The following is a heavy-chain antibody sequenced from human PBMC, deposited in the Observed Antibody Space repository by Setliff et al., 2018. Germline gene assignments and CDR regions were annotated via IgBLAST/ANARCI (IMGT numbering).Heavy chain of an antibody. V-gene: IGHV4-39*01. CDR1: GGSISSSSYY. Sequence: SETLSLTCTVSGGSISSSSYYWGWIRQPPGKGLEWIGSTYYSGSTYYNPSLKSRVTISVDTSKNQFSLKLSSVTAADTAVYYCARGYSGYDYLKPFDYWGQGTLVTVSS. D-gene: IGHD5-12*01. J-gene: IGHJ4*02. CDR2: TYYSGST. CDR3: ARGYSGYDYLKPFDY.